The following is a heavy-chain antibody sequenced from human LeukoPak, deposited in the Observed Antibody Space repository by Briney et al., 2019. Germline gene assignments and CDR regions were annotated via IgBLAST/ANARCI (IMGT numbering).Heavy chain of an antibody. CDR1: GYTFTSYG. Sequence: ASVTVSCKASGYTFTSYGISWVRQAPGQGLEWMGWISAYNGNTNYAQKLQGRVTMTTDTSTSTAYMELRSLRSDDTAVYYCARGSAIDNSSVADYWGQGTLVTVSS. V-gene: IGHV1-18*01. CDR2: ISAYNGNT. J-gene: IGHJ4*02. CDR3: ARGSAIDNSSVADY. D-gene: IGHD6-13*01.